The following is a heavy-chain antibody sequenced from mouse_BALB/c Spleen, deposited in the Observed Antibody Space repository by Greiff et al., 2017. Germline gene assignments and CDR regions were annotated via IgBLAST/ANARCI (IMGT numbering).Heavy chain of an antibody. V-gene: IGHV5-17*02. D-gene: IGHD1-1*01. CDR1: GFTFSSFG. CDR2: ISSGSSTI. CDR3: ARSPTVVPYYYAMDY. Sequence: EVKVVESGGGLVQPGGSRKLSCAASGFTFSSFGMHWVRQAPEKGLEWVAYISSGSSTIYYADTVKGRFTISRDNPKNTLFLQMTSLRSEDTAMYYCARSPTVVPYYYAMDYWGQGTSVTVSS. J-gene: IGHJ4*01.